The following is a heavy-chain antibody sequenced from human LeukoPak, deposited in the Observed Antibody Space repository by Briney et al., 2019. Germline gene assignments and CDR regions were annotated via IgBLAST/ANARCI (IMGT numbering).Heavy chain of an antibody. J-gene: IGHJ4*02. CDR2: VYSGGRT. Sequence: GGSLRLSCAASGFTVSSNYMSWVRQAPGKGLEWVSVVYSGGRTSYADSVKGRFTISRHNSENTLYLQMNSLRPEDTAVYFCARGSGPYYYDRSGHPDPHFDYWGQGTLVTVSS. D-gene: IGHD3-22*01. V-gene: IGHV3-53*04. CDR3: ARGSGPYYYDRSGHPDPHFDY. CDR1: GFTVSSNY.